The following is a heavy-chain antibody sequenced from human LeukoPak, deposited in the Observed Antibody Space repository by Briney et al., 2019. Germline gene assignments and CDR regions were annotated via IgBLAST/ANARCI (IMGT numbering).Heavy chain of an antibody. CDR3: ARDRVAGPSFDY. CDR2: INPTGGGT. D-gene: IGHD6-19*01. CDR1: GYTFTGYY. J-gene: IGHJ4*02. Sequence: ASVKVSCKASGYTFTGYYMHWVRQAPGQGLEWMGWINPTGGGTNYAQKFQGRVTMTRDTSISTAYMELSRLRSDDTAVYYCARDRVAGPSFDYWGQGTLVTVSS. V-gene: IGHV1-2*02.